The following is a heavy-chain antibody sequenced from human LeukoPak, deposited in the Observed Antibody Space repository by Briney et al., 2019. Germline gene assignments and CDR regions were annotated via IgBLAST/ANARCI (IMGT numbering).Heavy chain of an antibody. CDR3: AREATATDAFDI. J-gene: IGHJ3*02. CDR1: GYTFTSYG. V-gene: IGHV1-18*01. Sequence: ASVKVSCKASGYTFTSYGISWVRQAPGQGLEWMGWISAYNGNTNYAQKLQGRVTMTADTSTSTAYMELRSLRSDDTAVYYCAREATATDAFDIWGQGTMVTVSS. CDR2: ISAYNGNT.